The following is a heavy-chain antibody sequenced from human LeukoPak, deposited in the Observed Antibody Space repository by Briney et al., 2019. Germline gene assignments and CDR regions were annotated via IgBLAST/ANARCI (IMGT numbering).Heavy chain of an antibody. V-gene: IGHV4-34*01. J-gene: IGHJ5*02. CDR1: GGSFSGYY. CDR2: INRSGST. D-gene: IGHD3-10*01. CDR3: ARGDMVRGTSFWFDP. Sequence: PSETLSLTCAVYGGSFSGYYWSWIRQPPGKGLEWIGEINRSGSTNYNPSLKSRVTISVDTSKNQFSLKLSSVTAADTAVYYCARGDMVRGTSFWFDPWGQGTLVTVSS.